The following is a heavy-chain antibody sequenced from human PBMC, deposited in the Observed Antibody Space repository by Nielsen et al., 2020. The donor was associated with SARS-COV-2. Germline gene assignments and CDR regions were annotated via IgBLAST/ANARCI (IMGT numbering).Heavy chain of an antibody. V-gene: IGHV3-11*03. CDR1: GFTFSDYY. Sequence: GGSLRLSCAASGFTFSDYYMSWIRQAPGKGLEWVSYISSSSSYTNYADSVKGRFTISRDNAKNSLYLQMNSLRAEDTAVYYCASGSYYWFDPWGQGTLVTVSS. CDR3: ASGSYYWFDP. CDR2: ISSSSSYT. D-gene: IGHD1-26*01. J-gene: IGHJ5*02.